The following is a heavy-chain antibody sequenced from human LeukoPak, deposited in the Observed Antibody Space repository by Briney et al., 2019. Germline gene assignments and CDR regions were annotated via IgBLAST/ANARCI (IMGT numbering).Heavy chain of an antibody. J-gene: IGHJ6*03. Sequence: ASVKVSCKASRYTFTGYYMHWVRQAPGQGLEWMGWINPNSGGTDYAQKFQGRVTMTRDTSISTAYMELSRLRSDDTAVYYCARGTKRVDIAMVYRKHYYYYMDVWGKGTTVTISS. CDR1: RYTFTGYY. CDR2: INPNSGGT. D-gene: IGHD5-18*01. CDR3: ARGTKRVDIAMVYRKHYYYYMDV. V-gene: IGHV1-2*02.